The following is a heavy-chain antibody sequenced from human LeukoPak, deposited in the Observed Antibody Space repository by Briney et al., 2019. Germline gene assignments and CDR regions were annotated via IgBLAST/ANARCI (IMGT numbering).Heavy chain of an antibody. J-gene: IGHJ4*02. CDR1: GYTFINYG. V-gene: IGHV1-2*02. CDR3: ARGDIYWDY. Sequence: ASVKVSCKASGYTFINYGITWVRLAPGQGPEWMGWIHPNSGGTKYAQNFQGRVTMTRDTSITTAYMELSSLRSDDTAVYYCARGDIYWDYWGQGTQVTVSS. D-gene: IGHD2-15*01. CDR2: IHPNSGGT.